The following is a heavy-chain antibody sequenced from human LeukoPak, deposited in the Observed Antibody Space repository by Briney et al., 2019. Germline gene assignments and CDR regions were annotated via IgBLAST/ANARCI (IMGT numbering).Heavy chain of an antibody. Sequence: PSETLSLTCTVSGCSISSGSYYWSWIRQPAGKGLEWIGRIYTSGSTNYNPSLKSRVTISVDTSKNQFSLKLSSVTAADTAVYHCAREEGYSGYEEFDYWGQGTLVTVSS. J-gene: IGHJ4*02. V-gene: IGHV4-61*02. CDR2: IYTSGST. CDR3: AREEGYSGYEEFDY. D-gene: IGHD5-12*01. CDR1: GCSISSGSYY.